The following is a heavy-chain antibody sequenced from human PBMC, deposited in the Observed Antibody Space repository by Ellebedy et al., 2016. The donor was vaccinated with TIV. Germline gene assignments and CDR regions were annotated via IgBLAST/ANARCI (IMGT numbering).Heavy chain of an antibody. Sequence: GESLKISXVASGFTFDDYNMNWVRQSPGKGLEWVSSTGSDPHYAESVKGRFTISRDDSKSTFYLHMNSLRVEDTAVYYCAKDRVNRNGVYDAFDIWGQGTMVTVSS. CDR3: AKDRVNRNGVYDAFDI. J-gene: IGHJ3*02. D-gene: IGHD2-8*01. CDR2: TGSDP. CDR1: GFTFDDYN. V-gene: IGHV3-23*01.